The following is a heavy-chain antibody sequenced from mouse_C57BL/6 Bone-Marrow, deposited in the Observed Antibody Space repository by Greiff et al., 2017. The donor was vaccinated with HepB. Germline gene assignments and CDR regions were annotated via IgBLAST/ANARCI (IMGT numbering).Heavy chain of an antibody. V-gene: IGHV8-8*01. CDR2: IWWDDDK. D-gene: IGHD1-1*01. CDR3: ARPRIYYYGSGPMDY. J-gene: IGHJ4*01. Sequence: VKLVESGPGILQPSQTLSLTCSFSGFSLSTFGMGVGWIRQPSGKGLEWLAHIWWDDDKYYNPALKSRLTISKDTSKNQVFLKIANVDTADTATYYCARPRIYYYGSGPMDYWGQGTSVTVSS. CDR1: GFSLSTFGMG.